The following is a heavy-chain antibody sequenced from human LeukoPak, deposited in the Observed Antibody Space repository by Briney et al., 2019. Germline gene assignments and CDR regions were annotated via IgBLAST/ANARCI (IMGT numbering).Heavy chain of an antibody. CDR3: ARDFHRRLYDSSGYYLY. J-gene: IGHJ4*02. Sequence: GGSLRLSCAASGFTFSSYSMNWVRQAPGKGLEWVSYISSSSSTIYYADSVKGRFTISRDNAKNSLYLQMNSLRAEDTAVYYCARDFHRRLYDSSGYYLYWGQGTQVTVSS. V-gene: IGHV3-48*01. D-gene: IGHD3-22*01. CDR2: ISSSSSTI. CDR1: GFTFSSYS.